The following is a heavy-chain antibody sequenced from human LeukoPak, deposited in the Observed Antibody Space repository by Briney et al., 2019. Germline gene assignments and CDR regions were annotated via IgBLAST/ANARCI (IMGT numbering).Heavy chain of an antibody. V-gene: IGHV4-34*01. CDR2: INHSGST. CDR3: ARGRGQQLAHFDY. Sequence: SETLSLTCAVYGGSFSGYYWSWIRQPPGKGLEWIGEINHSGSTNYNPSLKSRVTISVDTSKNQFSLKLSSVTAADTAVYYCARGRGQQLAHFDYWGQGTLVTVPS. D-gene: IGHD6-13*01. J-gene: IGHJ4*02. CDR1: GGSFSGYY.